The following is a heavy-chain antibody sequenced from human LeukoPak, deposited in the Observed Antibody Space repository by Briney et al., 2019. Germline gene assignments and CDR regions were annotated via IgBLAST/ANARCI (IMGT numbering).Heavy chain of an antibody. CDR1: GFTFSSYG. J-gene: IGHJ4*02. D-gene: IGHD2-21*01. Sequence: GGSLRLSCAASGFTFSSYGMHWVRQAPGKGLEWVPLISYDGNNKYYADSVKGRFTISRDNSKNTLYLQTSSLRAEDTAVYYCAKDHSYYFDYWGQGTLVTVSS. CDR2: ISYDGNNK. V-gene: IGHV3-30*18. CDR3: AKDHSYYFDY.